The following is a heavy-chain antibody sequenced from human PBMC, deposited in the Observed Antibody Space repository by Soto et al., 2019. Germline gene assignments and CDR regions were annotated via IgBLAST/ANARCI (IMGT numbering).Heavy chain of an antibody. V-gene: IGHV1-69*01. Sequence: QVQLVQSGAEVKKPGSSVKVSCKASGGTFSSYAISWVRQAPGQGLEWMGGIIPIFGTANYAQKFQGRVTITADEPTSTAYMELSSLRSEDTSVYYCASRLVRLERRLPDYWGQGTLVPVSS. D-gene: IGHD1-1*01. CDR2: IIPIFGTA. J-gene: IGHJ4*02. CDR3: ASRLVRLERRLPDY. CDR1: GGTFSSYA.